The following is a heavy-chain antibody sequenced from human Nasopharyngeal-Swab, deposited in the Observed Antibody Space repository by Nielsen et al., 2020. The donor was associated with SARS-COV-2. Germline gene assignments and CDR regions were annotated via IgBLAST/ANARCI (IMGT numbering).Heavy chain of an antibody. D-gene: IGHD6-25*01. CDR2: ITWNSGSI. CDR1: GFTFDGYA. V-gene: IGHV3-9*01. J-gene: IGHJ6*03. CDR3: AKDNRGYSKHMDV. Sequence: GGSLRLSCAASGFTFDGYAMHWVRQAPGKGLEWVSGITWNSGSIDYADSVKGRFTISRDNAKNSLYLQMNSLKTEDTALYYCAKDNRGYSKHMDVWGKGTTVTASS.